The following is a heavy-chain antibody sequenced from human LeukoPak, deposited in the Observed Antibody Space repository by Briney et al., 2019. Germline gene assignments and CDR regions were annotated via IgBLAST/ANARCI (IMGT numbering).Heavy chain of an antibody. CDR3: AREAAGGFYFDY. CDR1: AGSISSNY. J-gene: IGHJ4*02. Sequence: PSETLSLTCTVSAGSISSNYWSWIRQPAGKGLEWIGRIYSTGSTNYNPSPKSRVTMSVDTSKNQFSLKLSSVTAADTAVYYCAREAAGGFYFDYWGQGTLVTVSS. CDR2: IYSTGST. D-gene: IGHD1-1*01. V-gene: IGHV4-4*07.